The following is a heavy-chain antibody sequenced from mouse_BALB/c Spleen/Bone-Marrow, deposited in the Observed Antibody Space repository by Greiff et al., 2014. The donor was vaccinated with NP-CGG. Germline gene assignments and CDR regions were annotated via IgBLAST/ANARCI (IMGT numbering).Heavy chain of an antibody. CDR3: VRKGNYVAMGY. D-gene: IGHD2-1*01. CDR1: GYTFTSYW. Sequence: QVQLQQSGAELAKPGASVMMSCKASGYTFTSYWMHWVKQRPGQGLEWIGYINPSTGYTEYNQKFKDEATLTADKSSSTAYMQLSSLTSEDSAVYYCVRKGNYVAMGYWGQGTSVTVSS. V-gene: IGHV1-7*01. CDR2: INPSTGYT. J-gene: IGHJ4*01.